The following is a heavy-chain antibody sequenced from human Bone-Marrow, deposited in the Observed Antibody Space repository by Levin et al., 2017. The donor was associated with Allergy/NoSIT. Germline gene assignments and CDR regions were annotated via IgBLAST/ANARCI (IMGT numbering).Heavy chain of an antibody. V-gene: IGHV6-1*01. J-gene: IGHJ5*02. CDR3: ARTLHNWNDWFDP. Sequence: PSQTLSLTCAISGDTVSSNNALWNWIRQSPSRGLEWLGRTYYRSKWYNDYAPSVKSRIIINQDTSKNQVSLQLNSVTPEDTAVYYCARTLHNWNDWFDPWGQGILVTVSS. CDR2: TYYRSKWYN. CDR1: GDTVSSNNAL. D-gene: IGHD1-1*01.